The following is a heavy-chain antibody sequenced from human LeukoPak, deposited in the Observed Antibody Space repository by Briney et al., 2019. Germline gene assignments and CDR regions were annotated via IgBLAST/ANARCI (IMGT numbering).Heavy chain of an antibody. CDR1: GFTFSSYS. D-gene: IGHD2-15*01. J-gene: IGHJ6*03. V-gene: IGHV3-21*01. Sequence: PGGSLRLSCAASGFTFSSYSMNWVRQAPGKGLEWVSSISSSSSYIYYADSVKGRFTISRDNAKNSLYLQMNSLRAEDTAVYYCARRVVVAATQYYYYYYMDVWGKGTTVTVSS. CDR3: ARRVVVAATQYYYYYYMDV. CDR2: ISSSSSYI.